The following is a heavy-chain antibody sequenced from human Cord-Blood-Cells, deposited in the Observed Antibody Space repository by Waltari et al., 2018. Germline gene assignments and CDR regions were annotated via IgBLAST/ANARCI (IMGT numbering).Heavy chain of an antibody. CDR3: ARDSEVVPAARGSWFDP. CDR2: TYYRSKWYN. J-gene: IGHJ5*02. CDR1: GDSVSSNSAA. D-gene: IGHD2-2*01. V-gene: IGHV6-1*01. Sequence: QVQLQQSGPGLVKPSQTLSLTCAISGDSVSSNSAAWNWIRQSPSRGLEWLGRTYYRSKWYNDYAVSVKSRITINPDTSKNQFSLQLNSVTPKDTAVYYCARDSEVVPAARGSWFDPWGQGTLVTVSS.